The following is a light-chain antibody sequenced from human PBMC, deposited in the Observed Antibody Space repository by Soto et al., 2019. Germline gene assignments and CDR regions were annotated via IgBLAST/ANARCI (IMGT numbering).Light chain of an antibody. V-gene: IGLV2-14*01. CDR3: SSYTTTSNLLV. Sequence: QSALTQPASVTGSPGQSITISCTGTSSDVGGYNYVSWYQQHPGKAPKLMIYDVSSRPSGVSNRFSGSKSGNTASLTISGLQAEDEADYYCSSYTTTSNLLVFGGGTKLTVL. J-gene: IGLJ3*02. CDR1: SSDVGGYNY. CDR2: DVS.